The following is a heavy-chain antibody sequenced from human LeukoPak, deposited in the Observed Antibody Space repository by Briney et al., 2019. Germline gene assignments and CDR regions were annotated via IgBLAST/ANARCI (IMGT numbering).Heavy chain of an antibody. CDR1: GGSISSYY. CDR3: ARGRYSSSPDY. CDR2: IYYSGST. V-gene: IGHV4-59*01. Sequence: SETLSLTCTVSGGSISSYYWSWIRQPPGKGLEWIGYIYYSGSTNYNPSLKSRVTISVDTSKNQFSLKLSFVTAADTAVYYCARGRYSSSPDYWGQGTLVTVSS. J-gene: IGHJ4*02. D-gene: IGHD6-6*01.